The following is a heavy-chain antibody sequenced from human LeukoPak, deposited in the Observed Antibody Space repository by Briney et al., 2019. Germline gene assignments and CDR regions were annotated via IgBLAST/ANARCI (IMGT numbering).Heavy chain of an antibody. D-gene: IGHD3-10*01. CDR3: ARDRTMVRGVTDY. CDR2: ISSGSSYI. V-gene: IGHV3-21*01. J-gene: IGHJ4*02. CDR1: GFIFSTYS. Sequence: GGSLRLSCAASGFIFSTYSMNWVRQTPGKGLEWVSSISSGSSYIYYADSVKGRFTISRDNAKNSLYLQMNSLRAEDTAVYYCARDRTMVRGVTDYWGQGTLVTVSS.